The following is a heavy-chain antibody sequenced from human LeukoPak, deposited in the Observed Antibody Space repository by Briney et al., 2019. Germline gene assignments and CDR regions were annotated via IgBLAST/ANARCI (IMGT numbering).Heavy chain of an antibody. D-gene: IGHD3-16*01. V-gene: IGHV4-59*01. CDR1: GGSISNYY. Sequence: SETLSLTCTVSGGSISNYYWSWIRQSPVKGLEWIGFIYYSGSTNYNPSLKSRVTISVDTSKNQFSLKLSSVTAADTAVYYCARETSQKGAHYMDVWGKGTTVTISS. CDR2: IYYSGST. CDR3: ARETSQKGAHYMDV. J-gene: IGHJ6*03.